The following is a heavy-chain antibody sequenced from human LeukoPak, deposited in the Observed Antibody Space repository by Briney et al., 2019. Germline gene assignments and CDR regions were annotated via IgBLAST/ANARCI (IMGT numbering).Heavy chain of an antibody. CDR3: ARDRGDYDTGLDYYYYMDV. D-gene: IGHD4-17*01. V-gene: IGHV3-23*01. CDR1: GITFINYS. J-gene: IGHJ6*03. CDR2: ITGSGAFT. Sequence: GSLRLSCAASGITFINYSMTWVRQAPGKGLEWVSAITGSGAFTDYADSVKGRFTISRDNSKNTLFLQMNSLRAEDTAVYYCARDRGDYDTGLDYYYYMDVWGKGTTVTISS.